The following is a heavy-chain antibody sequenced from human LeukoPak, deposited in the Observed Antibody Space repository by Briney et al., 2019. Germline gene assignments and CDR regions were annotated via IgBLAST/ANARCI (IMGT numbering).Heavy chain of an antibody. CDR1: GYTFTIYG. CDR2: ISVYNGNT. D-gene: IGHD2-15*01. Sequence: AVKLSFKSSGYTFTIYGISWMRQAPGQGLGWMGCISVYNGNTNYAQKMQGKVTMTTDTSTSTVYMELRRLRSDDTAVYYCARDTGYCSGGSCYLYYYYGMDVRGQGTTVTVSS. CDR3: ARDTGYCSGGSCYLYYYYGMDV. J-gene: IGHJ6*02. V-gene: IGHV1-18*01.